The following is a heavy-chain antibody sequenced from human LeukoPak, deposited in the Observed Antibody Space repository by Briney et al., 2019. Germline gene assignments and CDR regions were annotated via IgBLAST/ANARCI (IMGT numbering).Heavy chain of an antibody. V-gene: IGHV4-61*09. CDR1: GGSISSGTYY. CDR3: ARIAVAGIDY. J-gene: IGHJ4*02. D-gene: IGHD6-19*01. Sequence: SETLSLTCTVSGGSISSGTYYWSWIRQPAGKGLEWIGHIYTSGSTNYNPSLNSRVTISLDTSKNQFSLELSSVTAADTAVYYCARIAVAGIDYWGQGTLVTVSS. CDR2: IYTSGST.